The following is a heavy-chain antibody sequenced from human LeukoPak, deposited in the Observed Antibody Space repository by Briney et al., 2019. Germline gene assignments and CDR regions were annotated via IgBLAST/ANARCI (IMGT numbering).Heavy chain of an antibody. Sequence: GGSLRLSCTASGFTFGDYVMSWVRQAPGKGLEWVGFIRSKAYGGTTKNAASVKGRFTISRDDSRSIAYLQMNSLRAEDTAVYYCAKDAIAITYYYDSSGYYFDYWGQGTLVTVSS. CDR1: GFTFGDYV. V-gene: IGHV3-49*04. CDR2: IRSKAYGGTT. J-gene: IGHJ4*02. CDR3: AKDAIAITYYYDSSGYYFDY. D-gene: IGHD3-22*01.